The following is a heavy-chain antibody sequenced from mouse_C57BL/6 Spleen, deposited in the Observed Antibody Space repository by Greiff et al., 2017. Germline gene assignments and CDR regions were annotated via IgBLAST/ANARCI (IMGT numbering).Heavy chain of an antibody. CDR2: FHPYNDDT. J-gene: IGHJ1*03. D-gene: IGHD1-1*01. V-gene: IGHV1-47*01. CDR1: GYTFTTYP. Sequence: VKLQESGAELVKPGASVKMSCKASGYTFTTYPIEWMKQNHGKSLEWIGNFHPYNDDTKYNEKLKGKATLTVEKSSSTVYLELSRLTSDDSAVYYCARADYYGSSYWYFDVWGTGTTVTVSS. CDR3: ARADYYGSSYWYFDV.